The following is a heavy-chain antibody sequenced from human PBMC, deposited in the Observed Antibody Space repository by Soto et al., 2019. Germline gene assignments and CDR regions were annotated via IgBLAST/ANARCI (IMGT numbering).Heavy chain of an antibody. D-gene: IGHD1-26*01. Sequence: SETLSLSCAVSGGSISSGGYSWSWIRQPPGKGLEWIGYIYHSGSTYYNPSLKSRVTISVDRSKNQFSLKLSSVTAADTAVYYCARGPIVGATKAFDYWGQGTLVTVSS. CDR2: IYHSGST. CDR3: ARGPIVGATKAFDY. CDR1: GGSISSGGYS. J-gene: IGHJ4*02. V-gene: IGHV4-30-2*01.